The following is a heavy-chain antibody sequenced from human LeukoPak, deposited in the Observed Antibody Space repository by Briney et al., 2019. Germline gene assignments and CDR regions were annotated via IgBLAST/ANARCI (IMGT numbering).Heavy chain of an antibody. D-gene: IGHD2-15*01. CDR1: GYTFTAYY. V-gene: IGHV1-2*02. CDR2: ISPNSGDT. CDR3: ATAVAATRFDY. Sequence: ASVKVSCKASGYTFTAYYIHWVRQAPGQGLEWMGWISPNSGDTKYAQKFQGRVTTTRDASITTAYMELSSLRSDDTAVYYCATAVAATRFDYWGQGTLVTVSS. J-gene: IGHJ4*02.